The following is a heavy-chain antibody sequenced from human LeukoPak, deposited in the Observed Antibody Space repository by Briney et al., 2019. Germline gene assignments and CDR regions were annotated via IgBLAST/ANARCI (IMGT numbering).Heavy chain of an antibody. D-gene: IGHD1-26*01. CDR3: ARDLGDSGSYFGSGYFDY. CDR1: GFTFSSYA. CDR2: ISYDGSIQ. J-gene: IGHJ4*02. V-gene: IGHV3-30-3*01. Sequence: GGSLRLSCAASGFTFSSYAMHWVRRAPGKGLEWVAVISYDGSIQFYADSVMGRFTISRDNSKNTLYLQMNSLRAEDTAVYYCARDLGDSGSYFGSGYFDYWGQGTLVTVSS.